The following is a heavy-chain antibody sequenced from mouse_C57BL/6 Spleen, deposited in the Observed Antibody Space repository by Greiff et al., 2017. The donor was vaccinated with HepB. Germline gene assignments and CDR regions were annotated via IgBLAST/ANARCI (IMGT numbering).Heavy chain of an antibody. CDR3: ARDIITTGDWYFDV. CDR1: GFTFSDYY. J-gene: IGHJ1*03. D-gene: IGHD1-1*01. CDR2: ISNGGGST. V-gene: IGHV5-12*01. Sequence: EVQRVESGGGLVQPGGSLKLSCAASGFTFSDYYMYWVRQTPEKRLEWVAYISNGGGSTYYPDTVKGRFTISRDNAKNTLYLQMSRLKSEDTAMYYCARDIITTGDWYFDVWGTGTTVTVSS.